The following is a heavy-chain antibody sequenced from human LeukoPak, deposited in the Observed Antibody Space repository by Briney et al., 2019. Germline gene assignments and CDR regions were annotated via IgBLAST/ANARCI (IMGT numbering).Heavy chain of an antibody. CDR1: GFTVSSNY. D-gene: IGHD6-25*01. J-gene: IGHJ3*02. Sequence: GGSLRLSCAASGFTVSSNYMSWVRQAPGKGLEWVSAISGSGGSTYYADSVKGRFTISRDNSKNTLYLQMNSLRAEDTAVYYCARGARPAFDIWSQGTMVTVSS. CDR2: ISGSGGST. V-gene: IGHV3-23*01. CDR3: ARGARPAFDI.